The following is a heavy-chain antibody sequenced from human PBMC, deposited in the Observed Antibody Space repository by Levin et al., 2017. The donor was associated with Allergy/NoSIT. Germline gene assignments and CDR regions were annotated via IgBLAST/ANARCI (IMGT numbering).Heavy chain of an antibody. D-gene: IGHD3-10*01. CDR3: TRTVLWFGVPDY. CDR1: GGSFSGYY. Sequence: SETLSLTCAVYGGSFSGYYWSWIRQPPGKGLEWIGEINHSGSTNYNPSLKSRVTISVDTSKNQFSLKLSSVTAADTAVYYCTRTVLWFGVPDYWGQGTLVTVSS. V-gene: IGHV4-34*01. CDR2: INHSGST. J-gene: IGHJ4*02.